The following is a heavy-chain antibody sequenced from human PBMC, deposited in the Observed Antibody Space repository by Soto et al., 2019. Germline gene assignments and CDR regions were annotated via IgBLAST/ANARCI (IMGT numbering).Heavy chain of an antibody. V-gene: IGHV4-39*01. CDR1: GGSISSSSYY. Sequence: QLQLQESGPGLVKPSETLSLTCTVSGGSISSSSYYWGWIRQPPGKGLEWIGSIYYSGSTYYNPVPKDRVTEAGETSKNQISQKVSPVTPPGTAVYYFAGGGYYYSSGYPSYAFDIWGQGTMVTVSS. CDR2: IYYSGST. D-gene: IGHD3-22*01. CDR3: AGGGYYYSSGYPSYAFDI. J-gene: IGHJ3*02.